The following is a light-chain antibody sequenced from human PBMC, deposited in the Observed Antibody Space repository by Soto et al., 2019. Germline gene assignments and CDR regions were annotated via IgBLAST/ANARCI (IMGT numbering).Light chain of an antibody. CDR2: EVS. V-gene: IGLV2-8*01. Sequence: QSALTQPPSASGSPGQSVTISYTGTSSDVAGYNYVSWYQQHPGKAPKLIIYEVSERPSGVPDRFSGSKSGNTASLTVSGLQAEDEADYYCSSYAGSDNFCVFGTGTKLTVL. CDR1: SSDVAGYNY. J-gene: IGLJ1*01. CDR3: SSYAGSDNFCV.